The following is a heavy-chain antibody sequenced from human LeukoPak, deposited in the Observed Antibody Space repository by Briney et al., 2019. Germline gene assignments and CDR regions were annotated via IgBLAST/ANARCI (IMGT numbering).Heavy chain of an antibody. D-gene: IGHD6-13*01. V-gene: IGHV4-59*01. CDR2: IYYSGGT. CDR1: GSSISSYY. CDR3: ARDLWAAGGTNY. Sequence: PSETLSLTCTVYGSSISSYYWSWIRQPPGKGLEWIGYIYYSGGTNYSPSLKSRVTISVDTSKNQISLKLRSVTAADTAVYYCARDLWAAGGTNYWGQGVLVTVSS. J-gene: IGHJ4*02.